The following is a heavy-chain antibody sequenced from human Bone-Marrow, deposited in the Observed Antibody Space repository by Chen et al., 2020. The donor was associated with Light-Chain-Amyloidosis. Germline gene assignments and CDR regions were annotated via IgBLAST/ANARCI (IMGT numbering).Heavy chain of an antibody. Sequence: VRLVESGGGVVQPGGSLRLPCAASGFVFTTYGFQWVRQAPGKGLEWVAFIRFDGSDKYYVDSVKGRFTISRDDSKNTVYLQMSRLRVEDTAMYYCAQLYSYGRPFNHWGQGTLVSVSS. CDR1: GFVFTTYG. D-gene: IGHD5-18*01. V-gene: IGHV3-30*02. CDR2: IRFDGSDK. J-gene: IGHJ4*02. CDR3: AQLYSYGRPFNH.